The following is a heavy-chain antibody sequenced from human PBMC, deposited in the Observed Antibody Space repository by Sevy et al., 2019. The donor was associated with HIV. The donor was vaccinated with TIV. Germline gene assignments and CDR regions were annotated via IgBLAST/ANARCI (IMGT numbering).Heavy chain of an antibody. CDR2: IWYDGSNK. Sequence: GGSLRLSCAAPGFTFSSYGMHWVRQAPGKGLEWVAVIWYDGSNKYYADSVKGRFTISRDNSKNTLYLQMNSLRAEDTAVYYCARDPSTYYYDSSGHRFDYWGQGTLVTVSS. J-gene: IGHJ4*02. CDR1: GFTFSSYG. V-gene: IGHV3-33*01. CDR3: ARDPSTYYYDSSGHRFDY. D-gene: IGHD3-22*01.